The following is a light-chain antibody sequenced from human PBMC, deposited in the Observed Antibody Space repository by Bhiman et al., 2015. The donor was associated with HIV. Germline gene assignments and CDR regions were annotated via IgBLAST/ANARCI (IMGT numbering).Light chain of an antibody. CDR1: NSDIGGYDY. Sequence: QSALTQPASVSGSPGQSITISCTGTNSDIGGYDYVTWYQQHPGKAPKLMIYEVNKRPSGVPERFSGSKSGNTASLTVSGLQAEDEADYHCSSYAGDNNLVFGGGTKLTVL. J-gene: IGLJ2*01. CDR2: EVN. CDR3: SSYAGDNNLV. V-gene: IGLV2-8*01.